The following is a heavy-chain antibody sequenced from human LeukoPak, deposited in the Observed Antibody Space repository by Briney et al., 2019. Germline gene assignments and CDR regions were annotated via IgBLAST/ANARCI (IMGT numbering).Heavy chain of an antibody. Sequence: GGSLRLSCAASGFTVSSNYMSWVRQAPGKGLQWVSVIYSSGSTTYADSVRGRFTISRDNSKNTVFLQMNSLRAEDTAVYYCARGRYEFSAGMDVWGQGTTVTVSS. V-gene: IGHV3-53*01. D-gene: IGHD5-12*01. CDR3: ARGRYEFSAGMDV. CDR2: IYSSGST. CDR1: GFTVSSNY. J-gene: IGHJ6*02.